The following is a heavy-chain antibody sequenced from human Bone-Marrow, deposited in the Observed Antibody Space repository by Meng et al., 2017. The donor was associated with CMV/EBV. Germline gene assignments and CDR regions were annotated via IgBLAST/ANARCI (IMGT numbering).Heavy chain of an antibody. D-gene: IGHD4/OR15-4a*01. CDR1: GGSISSSSYY. CDR2: IYYSGST. V-gene: IGHV4-39*01. Sequence: GSLRLSCTVSGGSISSSSYYWGWIRQPPGKGLEWIGSIYYSGSTYYNPSLKSRVTISVDTSKNQFSLKLSSVTAADTAVYYCGFDYGGRELDNRFDPWGQGTLVSVSS. CDR3: GFDYGGRELDNRFDP. J-gene: IGHJ5*02.